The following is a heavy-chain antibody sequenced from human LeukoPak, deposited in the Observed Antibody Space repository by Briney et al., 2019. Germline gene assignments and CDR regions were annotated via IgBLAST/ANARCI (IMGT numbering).Heavy chain of an antibody. CDR2: IRRVPTDL. V-gene: IGHV3-11*01. D-gene: IGHD4-17*01. J-gene: IGHJ3*01. CDR3: ARRARDFGDSHAFDV. Sequence: PGESLRLSCVASGLTFSDTNLAWIRQAPGKGLEWISYIRRVPTDLYYADSVKGRFTITRDSAKNSLYLQMNSLRAEDTANYYCARRARDFGDSHAFDVWGQGTMVTVSS. CDR1: GLTFSDTN.